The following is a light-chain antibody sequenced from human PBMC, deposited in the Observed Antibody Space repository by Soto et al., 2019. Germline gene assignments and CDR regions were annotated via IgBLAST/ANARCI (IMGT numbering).Light chain of an antibody. V-gene: IGLV2-8*01. J-gene: IGLJ1*01. CDR3: SSYVGSNYLYV. CDR1: SSDVGGYNY. Sequence: QSVLTQPPSASGSPGQSVTISCTGTSSDVGGYNYVSWYQQHPGKAPKLMIYEVSKRPSGVPDRFSGSKSGNTASLTVSGLQAEDESDYYCSSYVGSNYLYVFVTGTNVTV. CDR2: EVS.